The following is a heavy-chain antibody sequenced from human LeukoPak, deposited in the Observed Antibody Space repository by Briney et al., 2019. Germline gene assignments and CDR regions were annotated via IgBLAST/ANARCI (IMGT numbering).Heavy chain of an antibody. J-gene: IGHJ3*02. CDR2: IIPIFGTA. V-gene: IGHV1-69*06. CDR1: GGTFSSYA. CDR3: QHAPYCSGGSCYSNAFDI. Sequence: SVKVSCKASGGTFSSYAISWVRQAPGQGLEWMGGIIPIFGTANYAQKFQGRVTITADKSTSTAYMELSSLRSEDTAVYYCQHAPYCSGGSCYSNAFDIWGQGTMVTVSS. D-gene: IGHD2-15*01.